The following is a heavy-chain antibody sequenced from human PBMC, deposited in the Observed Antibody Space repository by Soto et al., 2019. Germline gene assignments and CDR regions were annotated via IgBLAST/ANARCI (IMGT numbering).Heavy chain of an antibody. CDR2: INPDSGAT. V-gene: IGHV1-2*02. CDR1: GYSFTGYY. Sequence: HEHLVQSGAEVKRPGASLKVSCKASGYSFTGYYIHWVRQAPGQGLEWMGWINPDSGATNYAQNFQGRVTLTSDTSISTASMDLPRLTSDDTAVYYCARGDYGTGGYPFPYFDYWGQGTLVIVSS. J-gene: IGHJ4*02. CDR3: ARGDYGTGGYPFPYFDY. D-gene: IGHD3-22*01.